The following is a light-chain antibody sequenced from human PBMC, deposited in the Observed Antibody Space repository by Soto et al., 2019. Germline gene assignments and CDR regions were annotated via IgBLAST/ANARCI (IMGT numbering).Light chain of an antibody. J-gene: IGLJ1*01. CDR2: GYS. V-gene: IGLV1-40*02. CDR1: SSNIGAGSE. Sequence: QSLVTQPPSVSVAPGQRVTISCTGSSSNIGAGSEVHWYQQLPGTAPKLLIFGYSNRHSGVPDRFSGSKSGTSASLAITGLQAEDEADYYCQSYDSSLSAYVFGTGTKVTVL. CDR3: QSYDSSLSAYV.